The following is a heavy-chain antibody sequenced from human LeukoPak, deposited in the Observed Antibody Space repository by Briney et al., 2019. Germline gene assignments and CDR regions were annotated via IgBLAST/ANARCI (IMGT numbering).Heavy chain of an antibody. CDR2: ISGNSGST. V-gene: IGHV3-23*01. D-gene: IGHD2-2*01. CDR1: GFTFSSYG. Sequence: GESLKISCAASGFTFSSYGMHWVRQAPGKWLEWVSAISGNSGSTYYADSVKGRFTISRDNSKNTLYLRMNSLRAEDTAVYYCAKEAFAVVPASKSDYWGQGTLVTVSP. CDR3: AKEAFAVVPASKSDY. J-gene: IGHJ4*02.